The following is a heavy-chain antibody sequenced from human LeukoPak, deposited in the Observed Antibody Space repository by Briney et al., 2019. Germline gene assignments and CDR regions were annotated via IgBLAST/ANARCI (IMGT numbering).Heavy chain of an antibody. CDR1: GGSISSYQ. D-gene: IGHD4-23*01. Sequence: PAETLSLTCTVSGGSISSYQGSWIRQPPGKGLEGIGNIYDSGSANYNPSLKWRVVISVDTSKNQFSLNLTTVTAADTAVYYCARVGVDSSGNVLKYFFDYWGQGTLVTVSS. CDR3: ARVGVDSSGNVLKYFFDY. CDR2: IYDSGSA. J-gene: IGHJ4*02. V-gene: IGHV4-59*01.